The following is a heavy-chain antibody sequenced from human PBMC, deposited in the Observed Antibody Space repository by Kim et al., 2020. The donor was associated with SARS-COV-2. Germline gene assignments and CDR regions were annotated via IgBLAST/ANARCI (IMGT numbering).Heavy chain of an antibody. D-gene: IGHD5-18*01. Sequence: GGSLRLSCAASGFTFSSYAMSWVRQAPGKGLEWVSAISGSGGSTYYADSVKGRFTISRDNSKNTLYLQMNSLRAEDTTVYYCAKDLRDNRTRLWLAYWGQGTLVTVSS. CDR1: GFTFSSYA. J-gene: IGHJ4*02. CDR2: ISGSGGST. V-gene: IGHV3-23*01. CDR3: AKDLRDNRTRLWLAY.